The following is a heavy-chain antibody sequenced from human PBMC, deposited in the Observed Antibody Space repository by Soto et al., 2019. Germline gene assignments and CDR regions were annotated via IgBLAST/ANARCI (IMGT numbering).Heavy chain of an antibody. J-gene: IGHJ4*02. CDR2: IYPGDSDT. D-gene: IGHD3-3*01. V-gene: IGHV5-51*01. CDR1: GYSFTSYW. CDR3: ARHEGGYDFCSGYFPFDD. Sequence: PGESLKISCKGSGYSFTSYWIGWVRQMPGKGLEWMGIIYPGDSDTRYSPSFQGQVTISADKSISTAYLQWSSLKASDTAMYYCARHEGGYDFCSGYFPFDDWGQRTLDTVSS.